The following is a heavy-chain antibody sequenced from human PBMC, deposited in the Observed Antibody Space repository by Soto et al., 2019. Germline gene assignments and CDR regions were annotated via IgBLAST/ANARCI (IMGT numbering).Heavy chain of an antibody. CDR2: IWYDGSNK. Sequence: GGSLRLSCAASGFTFSSYCMHWVRQAPGKGLEWVAVIWYDGSNKYYADSVKGRFTISRDNSKNTLYLQMNSLRAEDTAVYYCARDGTWIQLWQFDYWGQGTLVTVSS. J-gene: IGHJ4*02. CDR3: ARDGTWIQLWQFDY. V-gene: IGHV3-33*01. D-gene: IGHD5-18*01. CDR1: GFTFSSYC.